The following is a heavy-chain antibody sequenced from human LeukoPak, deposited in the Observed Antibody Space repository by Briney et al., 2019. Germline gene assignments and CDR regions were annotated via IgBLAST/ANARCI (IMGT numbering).Heavy chain of an antibody. CDR3: ARERGRSYGSVPYYYYYMDV. Sequence: PSETLSLTCTVSGGSISSYYWSWIRQPPGKGLAWIGYIYYSGSTNYDPSLKSRVTISVDTSKNQFSLKLSSVTAADTAVYYCARERGRSYGSVPYYYYYMDVWGKGTTVTVSS. CDR1: GGSISSYY. V-gene: IGHV4-59*01. J-gene: IGHJ6*03. D-gene: IGHD5-18*01. CDR2: IYYSGST.